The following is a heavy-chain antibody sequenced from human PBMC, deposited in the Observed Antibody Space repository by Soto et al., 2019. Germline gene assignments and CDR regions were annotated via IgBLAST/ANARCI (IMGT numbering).Heavy chain of an antibody. V-gene: IGHV3-48*02. CDR3: EGRQLRNYYGSGSPSFPDYYYYGMDV. D-gene: IGHD3-10*01. Sequence: HPGGSLRLSCAASGFTFSSYSMNWVRQAPGKGLEWVSYISSSSSTIYHADSVKGRFTISRDNAKNSLYLQMNSLRDEDTAVYYCEGRQLRNYYGSGSPSFPDYYYYGMDVWGQGTTVTVSS. J-gene: IGHJ6*02. CDR2: ISSSSSTI. CDR1: GFTFSSYS.